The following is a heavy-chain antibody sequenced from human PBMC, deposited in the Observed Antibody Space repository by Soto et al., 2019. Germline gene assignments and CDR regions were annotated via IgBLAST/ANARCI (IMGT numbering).Heavy chain of an antibody. CDR3: ARDHQWLARYYFDY. D-gene: IGHD6-19*01. V-gene: IGHV3-30-3*01. Sequence: PGGSLSLSCAASGFTSSSYAMHWVRQAPGKGLEWVAVISYDGSNKYYADSVKGRFTISRDNSKNTLYLQMNSLRAEDTAVYYCARDHQWLARYYFDYWGQGTLVTVPS. J-gene: IGHJ4*02. CDR1: GFTSSSYA. CDR2: ISYDGSNK.